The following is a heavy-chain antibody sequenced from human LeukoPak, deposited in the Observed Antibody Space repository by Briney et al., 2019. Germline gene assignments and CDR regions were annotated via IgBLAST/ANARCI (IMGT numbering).Heavy chain of an antibody. CDR1: GFTFSSYA. CDR2: ISYDGSNK. J-gene: IGHJ4*02. V-gene: IGHV3-30-3*01. CDR3: ASAVHPYDSRYIVDY. Sequence: PGGSLRLSCAASGFTFSSYAMHWVRQAPGKGLEWVAVISYDGSNKYYADSVKGRFTISRDNSKNTLYLQMNSLRAEDTAVYYCASAVHPYDSRYIVDYWGQGTLVTVSS. D-gene: IGHD3-22*01.